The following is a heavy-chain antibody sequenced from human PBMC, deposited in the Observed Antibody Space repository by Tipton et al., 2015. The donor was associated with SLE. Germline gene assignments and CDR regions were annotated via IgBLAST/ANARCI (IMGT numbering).Heavy chain of an antibody. V-gene: IGHV3-53*01. D-gene: IGHD2-15*01. CDR2: IYSGGST. J-gene: IGHJ4*02. CDR1: GFTVSSNY. Sequence: SLRLSCAASGFTVSSNYMSWVRQAPGKGLEWVSVIYSGGSTYYADSVKGRFTISRDNSKNTLYLQMNSLRAEDTAVYYCAKGVVVAATQSRFDYWGQGTLVTVSS. CDR3: AKGVVVAATQSRFDY.